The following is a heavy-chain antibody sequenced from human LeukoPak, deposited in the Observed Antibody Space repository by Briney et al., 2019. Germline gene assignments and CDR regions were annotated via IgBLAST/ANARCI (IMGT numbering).Heavy chain of an antibody. CDR3: ARTYYYDSADFRILYGTDV. D-gene: IGHD3-22*01. J-gene: IGHJ6*02. Sequence: ASVRVSCKASGYTFTTYDINWVRQATGQGLEWMGWMDPNSGNTGYAQKFQGRVTMTRNTSISTAYMELGSLRSEDTAVYYCARTYYYDSADFRILYGTDVWGQGTTATVSS. CDR1: GYTFTTYD. CDR2: MDPNSGNT. V-gene: IGHV1-8*01.